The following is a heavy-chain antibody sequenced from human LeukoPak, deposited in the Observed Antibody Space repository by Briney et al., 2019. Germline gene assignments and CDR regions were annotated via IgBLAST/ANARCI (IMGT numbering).Heavy chain of an antibody. CDR2: VYHSRNT. CDR3: ARTPTGENYFDY. J-gene: IGHJ4*02. V-gene: IGHV4-38-2*02. CDR1: GYSISSGYY. D-gene: IGHD7-27*01. Sequence: SETLSLTCTVSGYSISSGYYWGWIRQPPGKGLEWIESVYHSRNTYYNPSLKSRVTISMDTSTNQFSLKLSSVTAADTAVYYCARTPTGENYFDYWGQGTMVTVSS.